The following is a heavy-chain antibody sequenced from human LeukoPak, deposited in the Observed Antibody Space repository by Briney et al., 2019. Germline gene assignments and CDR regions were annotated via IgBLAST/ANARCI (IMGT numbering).Heavy chain of an antibody. CDR3: AKDPIVFNSGDYYLGAFNI. CDR2: ISGSGGKT. J-gene: IGHJ3*02. CDR1: GFTFSSCA. V-gene: IGHV3-23*01. D-gene: IGHD2-21*02. Sequence: GGSLRLSCAASGFTFSSCAMSWVRQAPGKEPQWVSAISGSGGKTWYRDSVKGRFTISRDNSKNTLYLQMNSLRAEDTAVYYCAKDPIVFNSGDYYLGAFNIWGQGTMVTVS.